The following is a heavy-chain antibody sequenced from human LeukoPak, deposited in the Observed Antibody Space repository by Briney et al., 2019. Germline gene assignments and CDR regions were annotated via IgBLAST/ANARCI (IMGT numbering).Heavy chain of an antibody. CDR3: AKDLSTSPGIAAAGGGGFDP. CDR2: NSGCGGST. D-gene: IGHD6-13*01. Sequence: GGSLRLSCGAYVHRFRSYAVRGVPRATGRGVEWVSPNSGCGGSTYYTDSVKGRFTKSRSNSKNTMYLQMNSLRAEDTAVYYCAKDLSTSPGIAAAGGGGFDPWGQGTLVTVSS. J-gene: IGHJ5*02. V-gene: IGHV3-23*01. CDR1: VHRFRSYA.